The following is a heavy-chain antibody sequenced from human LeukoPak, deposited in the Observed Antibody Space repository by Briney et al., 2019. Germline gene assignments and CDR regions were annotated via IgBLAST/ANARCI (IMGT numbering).Heavy chain of an antibody. D-gene: IGHD2-2*01. CDR2: ISTNVGHT. CDR3: VKDLLGYCSSTSCYATGPFDY. J-gene: IGHJ4*02. V-gene: IGHV3-64D*09. CDR1: GFSFSNYA. Sequence: GGSLRLSCSASGFSFSNYAMHWVRESPGKGLEYVSAISTNVGHTYYADSVQGRFTISRDDSKNTLYLQMSSLRAEDTALYYCVKDLLGYCSSTSCYATGPFDYWGQGTLVTVSS.